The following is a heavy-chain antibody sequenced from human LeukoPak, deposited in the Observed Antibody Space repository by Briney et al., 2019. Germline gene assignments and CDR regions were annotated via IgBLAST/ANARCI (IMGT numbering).Heavy chain of an antibody. CDR1: GGSISSGDYY. CDR2: IYYTGST. D-gene: IGHD6-19*01. Sequence: SQTLSLTCTVSGGSISSGDYYWSWIRQPPGKGLEWIGYIYYTGSTSYNPSLQSRVTISVDTSKNQFSLKLSSVTAADTAVYYCARGPVSSSGFFGYWGQGTLVTVSS. V-gene: IGHV4-30-4*08. CDR3: ARGPVSSSGFFGY. J-gene: IGHJ4*02.